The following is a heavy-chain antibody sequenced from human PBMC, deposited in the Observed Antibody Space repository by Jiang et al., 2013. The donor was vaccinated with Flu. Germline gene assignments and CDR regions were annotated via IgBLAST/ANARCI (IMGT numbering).Heavy chain of an antibody. CDR3: AKDMGERAWLTFDY. CDR1: GFSFSTYG. CDR2: ISFDGSDK. J-gene: IGHJ4*02. V-gene: IGHV3-30*18. Sequence: QLVESGGGVVQPGRSLRLSCAASGFSFSTYGMHWVRQAPGKGLEWVAVISFDGSDKYYADSVKGRFTISRDNSKSTLYLQMNSLRTEDTYFYYCAKDMGERAWLTFDYWGQGSLVTVTS. D-gene: IGHD3-16*01.